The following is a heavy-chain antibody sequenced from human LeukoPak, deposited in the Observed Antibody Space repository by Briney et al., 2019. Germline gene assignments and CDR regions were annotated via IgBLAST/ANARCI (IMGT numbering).Heavy chain of an antibody. V-gene: IGHV4-34*01. CDR2: IYYSGST. CDR3: ARAPSGVVDGPKRDAFDI. Sequence: SETLSLTCAVYGGSFSGYYWSWIRQPPGKGLEWIGYIYYSGSTYYNPSLKSRVTISVDTSKNQFSLKLSSVTAADTAVYYCARAPSGVVDGPKRDAFDIWGQGTMVTVSS. J-gene: IGHJ3*02. D-gene: IGHD2-2*01. CDR1: GGSFSGYY.